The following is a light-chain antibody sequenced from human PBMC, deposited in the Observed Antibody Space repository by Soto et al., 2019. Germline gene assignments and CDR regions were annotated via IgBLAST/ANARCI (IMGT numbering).Light chain of an antibody. Sequence: EIVLTQSPGTLSLSPGGRVTLSCRTSQSISNDHLAWYQQKPGQAPRLLIHGTSNRATGIPDRFSGSGSGTEFTLTIDRLQSADFAVYYCQQYDRWPVTFGGGTNVDVK. CDR1: QSISNDH. CDR3: QQYDRWPVT. J-gene: IGKJ4*01. CDR2: GTS. V-gene: IGKV3-20*01.